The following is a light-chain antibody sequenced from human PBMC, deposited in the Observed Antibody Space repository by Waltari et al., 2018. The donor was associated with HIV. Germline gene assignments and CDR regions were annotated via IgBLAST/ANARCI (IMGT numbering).Light chain of an antibody. Sequence: DIQMTQSPSSLSASVGDRVTITGRASQRITNYLNWYQQKPGKAPRLLICAGSSLQSGVPARFSGSGSGTDFTLTITSLQAEDFATYYCQQSYSTPRTFGQGTKLDIK. CDR1: QRITNY. V-gene: IGKV1-39*01. CDR2: AGS. J-gene: IGKJ2*01. CDR3: QQSYSTPRT.